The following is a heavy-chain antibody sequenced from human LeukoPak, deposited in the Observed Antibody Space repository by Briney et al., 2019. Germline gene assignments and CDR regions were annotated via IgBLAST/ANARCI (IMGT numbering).Heavy chain of an antibody. CDR3: ARGPYSSNWYVDY. V-gene: IGHV3-21*06. J-gene: IGHJ4*02. D-gene: IGHD6-13*01. CDR1: GFTFSSYV. Sequence: GGSLRLSCAGSGFTFSSYVMTWVRQPPGQGLEWVSGISAGGGGHTYYADSVKGRFTISRDSDKNSLYLQMNSLRAEDTAVYYCARGPYSSNWYVDYWGQGTLVTVAS. CDR2: ISAGGGGHT.